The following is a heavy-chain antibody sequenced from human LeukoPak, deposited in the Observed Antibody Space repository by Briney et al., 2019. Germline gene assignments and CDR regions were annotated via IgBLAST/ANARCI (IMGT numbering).Heavy chain of an antibody. V-gene: IGHV1-69*04. CDR3: ASGSCSTSCYHLDWFDP. CDR1: GGTFSSYA. J-gene: IGHJ5*02. CDR2: IIPIFGIA. D-gene: IGHD2-2*01. Sequence: SVKVSCKASGGTFSSYAISWARQAPGQGLEWMGRIIPIFGIANYAQKFQGRVTITADKSTSTAYMELSSLRSEDTAVYYCASGSCSTSCYHLDWFDPWGQGTLVTVSS.